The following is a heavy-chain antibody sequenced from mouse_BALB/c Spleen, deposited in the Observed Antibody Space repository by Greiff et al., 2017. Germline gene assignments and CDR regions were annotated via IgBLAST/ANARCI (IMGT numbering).Heavy chain of an antibody. CDR1: GFSLTSYG. V-gene: IGHV2-9*02. J-gene: IGHJ4*01. CDR2: IWAGGST. CDR3: ATMVTTFYYYAMDY. Sequence: VKLMESGPGLVAPSQSLSITCTVSGFSLTSYGVHWVRQPPGKGLEWLGVIWAGGSTNYNSALMSRLSISKDNSKSQVFLKMNSLQTDDTAMYYCATMVTTFYYYAMDYWGQGTSVTVSS. D-gene: IGHD2-1*01.